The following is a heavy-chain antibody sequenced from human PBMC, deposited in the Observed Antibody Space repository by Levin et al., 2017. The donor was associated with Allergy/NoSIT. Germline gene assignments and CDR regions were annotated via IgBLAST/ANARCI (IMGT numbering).Heavy chain of an antibody. Sequence: LSLTCAASGFTFDDYAMHWVRQAPGKGLEWVSGISWDSGNKGYADSVKGRFTISRDNAKNSLYLQMNSLRAEDTALYYCAKDLGHYYDSSGYYLPDHWGQGTLVTVSS. CDR2: ISWDSGNK. D-gene: IGHD3-22*01. CDR1: GFTFDDYA. CDR3: AKDLGHYYDSSGYYLPDH. J-gene: IGHJ4*02. V-gene: IGHV3-9*01.